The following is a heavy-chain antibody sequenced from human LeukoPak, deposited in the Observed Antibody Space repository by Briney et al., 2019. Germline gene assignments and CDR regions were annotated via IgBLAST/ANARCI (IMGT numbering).Heavy chain of an antibody. Sequence: PSQTLSLTCTVSGGSLSSGDYYWSWIRQPPGKGLEWIGYIYYSGSTYYNPSLKSRVTISVDTSKNQFSLKLSSVTAADTAVYYCATGEYNWNPSWFDPWGQGTLVTVSS. J-gene: IGHJ5*02. V-gene: IGHV4-30-4*08. D-gene: IGHD1-20*01. CDR1: GGSLSSGDYY. CDR2: IYYSGST. CDR3: ATGEYNWNPSWFDP.